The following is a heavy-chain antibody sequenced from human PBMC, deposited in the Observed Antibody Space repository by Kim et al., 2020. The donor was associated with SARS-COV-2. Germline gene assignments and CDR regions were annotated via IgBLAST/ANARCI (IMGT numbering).Heavy chain of an antibody. Sequence: GGSLRLSCAASGFTFSSYVMSWVRQAPGKGLEWVSAISGSGSSTYYADSVKGRFTISRDNSKNTLYLQMNSLRAEDTAVYYCASQYSSGWYPLDYWGQGTLVTVSS. D-gene: IGHD6-19*01. J-gene: IGHJ4*02. CDR1: GFTFSSYV. CDR3: ASQYSSGWYPLDY. CDR2: ISGSGSST. V-gene: IGHV3-23*01.